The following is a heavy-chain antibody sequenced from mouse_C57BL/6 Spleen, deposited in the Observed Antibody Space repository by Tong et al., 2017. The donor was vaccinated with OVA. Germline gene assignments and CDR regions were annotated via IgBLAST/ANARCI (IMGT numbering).Heavy chain of an antibody. Sequence: VQLQESGAELVKPGASVKLSCKASGYTFTSYWMHWVKQRPGQGLEWIGRIDPNSGGTKYNGKFKGKATLTADKSSSTAYMQLSSLTSEDSAVYFCARSGYDYPFAYWGQGTLVTVSA. CDR1: GYTFTSYW. CDR3: ARSGYDYPFAY. CDR2: IDPNSGGT. V-gene: IGHV1-64*01. D-gene: IGHD2-4*01. J-gene: IGHJ3*01.